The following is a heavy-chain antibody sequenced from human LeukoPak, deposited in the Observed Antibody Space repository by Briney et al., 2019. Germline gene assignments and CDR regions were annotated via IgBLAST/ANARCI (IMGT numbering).Heavy chain of an antibody. CDR1: GFTLSSYA. J-gene: IGHJ4*02. D-gene: IGHD3-22*01. V-gene: IGHV3-30-3*01. Sequence: GGSLRLSCAASGFTLSSYAMHWVRQAPGKGLEWVAVISYDGSNKYYADSVKGRFTISRDNSKNTLYLQMNSLRAEDTAVYYCARAYDSSGYSYYFDYWGQGTLVTVSS. CDR3: ARAYDSSGYSYYFDY. CDR2: ISYDGSNK.